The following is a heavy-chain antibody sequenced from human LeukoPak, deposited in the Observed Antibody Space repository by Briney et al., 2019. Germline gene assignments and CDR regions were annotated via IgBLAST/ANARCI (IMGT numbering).Heavy chain of an antibody. CDR3: ARDSYAPGRRYYDFWSGFNWFDP. D-gene: IGHD3-3*01. Sequence: SETLSLTCTVSGGSISSSSYYWGWIRQPPGKGLEWIGSIYYSGSTYYNPSLKSRVTISVDTSKNQFSLKLSSVTAADTAVYYCARDSYAPGRRYYDFWSGFNWFDPWAREPWSPSPQ. V-gene: IGHV4-39*07. CDR2: IYYSGST. CDR1: GGSISSSSYY. J-gene: IGHJ5*02.